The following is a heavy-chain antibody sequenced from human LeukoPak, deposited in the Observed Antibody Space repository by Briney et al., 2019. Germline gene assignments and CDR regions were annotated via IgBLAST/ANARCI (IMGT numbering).Heavy chain of an antibody. J-gene: IGHJ4*02. D-gene: IGHD6-19*01. CDR2: VKGDGSGT. CDR3: AKEGLIAVLNY. Sequence: PGGSLRLSCAASGFTFSSYWMHWVRQGPGKGLVWVSRVKGDGSGTSHADSVKGRFTISRDNSKNTLYLQMNSLRAEDTAVYYCAKEGLIAVLNYWGQGTLVTVSS. V-gene: IGHV3-74*01. CDR1: GFTFSSYW.